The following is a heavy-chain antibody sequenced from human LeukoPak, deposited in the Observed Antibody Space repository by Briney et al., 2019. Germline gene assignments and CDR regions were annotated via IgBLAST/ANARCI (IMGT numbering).Heavy chain of an antibody. V-gene: IGHV3-21*01. CDR3: ARDDYGGNSDY. CDR2: ITSNSGSI. CDR1: GFTFSSYT. D-gene: IGHD4-17*01. Sequence: GGSLRLSCAASGFTFSSYTMNWVRQAPGKGLKWVSSITSNSGSIYYADSVKGRFTISRDNAKNSLFLQMNSLRAEDTAIYYCARDDYGGNSDYWGQGTLVTVSS. J-gene: IGHJ4*02.